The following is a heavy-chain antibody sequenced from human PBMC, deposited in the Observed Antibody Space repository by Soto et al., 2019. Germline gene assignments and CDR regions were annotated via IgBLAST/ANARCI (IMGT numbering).Heavy chain of an antibody. J-gene: IGHJ6*02. CDR3: ARTGGYSRGYTYWGLDV. Sequence: QVQLQESGPGQVKPSETLSLTCSVSGGSVYSGGSVSSAGYYWSWIRQPPGKGLEFIGYIYYSGTTNYTPSLKSRVAMSIDTSKNQFSLTLSSVTAADTAVYYCARTGGYSRGYTYWGLDVWGQGTTVTISS. V-gene: IGHV4-61*08. D-gene: IGHD5-18*01. CDR2: IYYSGTT. CDR1: GGSVYSGGSVSSAGYY.